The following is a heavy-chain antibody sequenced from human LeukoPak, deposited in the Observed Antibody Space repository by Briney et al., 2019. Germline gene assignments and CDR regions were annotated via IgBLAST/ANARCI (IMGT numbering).Heavy chain of an antibody. J-gene: IGHJ4*01. V-gene: IGHV3-48*04. CDR1: GFTFNIYG. CDR2: IGSRSVTT. CDR3: ARATRNGYDY. Sequence: GGSLRLSCEASGFTFNIYGMNWVRQAPGKGPEWVSYIGSRSVTTHYADSVKGRFTVSRDDAQNALYLRMNSLRRDDTAVYYCARATRNGYDYWGHGTRVTVSS. D-gene: IGHD5-24*01.